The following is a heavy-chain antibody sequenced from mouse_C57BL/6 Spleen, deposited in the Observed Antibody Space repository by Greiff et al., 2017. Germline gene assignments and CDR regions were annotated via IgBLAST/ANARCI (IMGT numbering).Heavy chain of an antibody. Sequence: QVQLQQSGAELAKPGASVKLSCKASGYTFTSYWMHWVKQRPGQGLEWIGYINPSSGYTKYNQKFKDKATLTADKSSSTAYMQLSSLTYEDSAVYYCATYGSSYPPWFAYWGQGTLVTVSA. D-gene: IGHD1-1*01. J-gene: IGHJ3*01. V-gene: IGHV1-7*01. CDR3: ATYGSSYPPWFAY. CDR1: GYTFTSYW. CDR2: INPSSGYT.